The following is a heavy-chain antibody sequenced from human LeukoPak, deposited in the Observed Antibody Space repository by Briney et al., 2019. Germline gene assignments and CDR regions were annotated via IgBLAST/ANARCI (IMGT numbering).Heavy chain of an antibody. J-gene: IGHJ4*02. D-gene: IGHD2-21*02. CDR1: GGTFSSYA. CDR2: IIPIFGTA. V-gene: IGHV1-69*06. CDR3: ARDSYCGGDCPGGY. Sequence: SVKVSCKASGGTFSSYAISWVRQAPGQGLEWMGGIIPIFGTADYAQKFQGRVTITADKSTSTAYMELSSLRSEDTAVYYCARDSYCGGDCPGGYWGQGTLVTVSS.